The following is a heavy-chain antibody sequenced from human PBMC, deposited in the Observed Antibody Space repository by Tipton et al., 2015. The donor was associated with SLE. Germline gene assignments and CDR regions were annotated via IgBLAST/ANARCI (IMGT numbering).Heavy chain of an antibody. CDR3: TRDVEFSTVSIFGLVP. D-gene: IGHD3/OR15-3a*01. V-gene: IGHV4-34*01. CDR1: GGSFSGYY. Sequence: TLSLTCAVYGGSFSGYYWSWIRQPPGKGLEWLGNLYHTGSTHYNPSLRNRVTISIDTSKNQFFLNLTTVTDADTAIYYCTRDVEFSTVSIFGLVPWGQGLQVTVSS. J-gene: IGHJ4*02. CDR2: LYHTGST.